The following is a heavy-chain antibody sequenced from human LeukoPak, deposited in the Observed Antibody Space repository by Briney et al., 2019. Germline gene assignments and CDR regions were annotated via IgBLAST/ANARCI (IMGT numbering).Heavy chain of an antibody. CDR2: IYTSGTT. V-gene: IGHV4-4*07. Sequence: PSETLSLTCIVSGGSISNFYWSWIRQSAGRGLEWIGRIYTSGTTNHNPSLKSRVTMPLDTSKNQFSLRLSSVTAADTAIYFCARGFASSWYYFDYWGQGTLVTVSS. CDR1: GGSISNFY. J-gene: IGHJ4*02. D-gene: IGHD6-13*01. CDR3: ARGFASSWYYFDY.